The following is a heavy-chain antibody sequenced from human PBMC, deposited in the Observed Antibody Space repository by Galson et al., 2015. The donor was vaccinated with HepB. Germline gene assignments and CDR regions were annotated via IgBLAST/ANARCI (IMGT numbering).Heavy chain of an antibody. Sequence: SLRLSCAASGFTFSSYGMHWVRQAPGKGLEWVAVISYDGSNKYYADSVKGRFTISRDNSKNTLYLQMNSLRAEDTAVYYCAKGQYYDSSGYYLFDYWGQGTLVTVSS. V-gene: IGHV3-30*18. CDR1: GFTFSSYG. CDR2: ISYDGSNK. J-gene: IGHJ4*02. CDR3: AKGQYYDSSGYYLFDY. D-gene: IGHD3-22*01.